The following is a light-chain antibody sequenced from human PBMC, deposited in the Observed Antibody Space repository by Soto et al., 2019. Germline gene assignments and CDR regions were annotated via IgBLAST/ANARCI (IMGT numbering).Light chain of an antibody. CDR3: QEYRSTPIT. J-gene: IGKJ4*01. V-gene: IGKV3-20*01. Sequence: DIVMTQCPGALSVSVGGGCTSSCSASQSIISIYLAWYQQKPGQAPRLLIYRTSNRATGIPDRFSGSGSGTDFTLTIGSLEPEDIAPYYCQEYRSTPITCGRGTKVDIK. CDR1: QSIISIY. CDR2: RTS.